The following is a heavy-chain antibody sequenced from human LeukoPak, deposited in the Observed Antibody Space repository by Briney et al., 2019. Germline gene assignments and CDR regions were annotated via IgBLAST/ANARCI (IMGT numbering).Heavy chain of an antibody. Sequence: PGGSLRLSCAASGFTVSSNYMSWVRQAPGKGLEWVSVIYSGGSTYYADSVKGRFTISRDNSKNTLYLQMNSLRAEDTAGVAWGNSGNSWGQGTMVIVSS. D-gene: IGHD1-26*01. J-gene: IGHJ3*01. CDR2: IYSGGST. CDR3: GNSGNS. CDR1: GFTVSSNY. V-gene: IGHV3-66*01.